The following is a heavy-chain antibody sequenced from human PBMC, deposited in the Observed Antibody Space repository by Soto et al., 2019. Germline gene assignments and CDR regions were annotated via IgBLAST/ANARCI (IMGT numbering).Heavy chain of an antibody. CDR1: GFTFSSYS. CDR3: ARDSPTGWHFDC. V-gene: IGHV3-48*02. J-gene: IGHJ4*02. Sequence: PGGSLRLSCAASGFTFSSYSMNWVRQAPGKGLEWMSYISTSSSTIYYADSVQGRFTISRDNAKNSLYLQMNSLRDEDTAVYYCARDSPTGWHFDCWGQGALVTVYS. CDR2: ISTSSSTI. D-gene: IGHD6-19*01.